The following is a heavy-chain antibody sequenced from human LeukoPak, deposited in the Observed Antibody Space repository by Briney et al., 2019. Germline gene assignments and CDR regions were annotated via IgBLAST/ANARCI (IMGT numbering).Heavy chain of an antibody. D-gene: IGHD2-2*01. Sequence: ASVKVSCKASGYTFIIYYIHWVRQAPGQGLEWMGRIIPIFGIANYAQKFQGRVTITADKSTSTAYMELSSLRSEDTAVYYCARHTLLVPAATDNWFDPWGQGTLVTVSS. CDR3: ARHTLLVPAATDNWFDP. V-gene: IGHV1-69*02. J-gene: IGHJ5*02. CDR1: GYTFIIYY. CDR2: IIPIFGIA.